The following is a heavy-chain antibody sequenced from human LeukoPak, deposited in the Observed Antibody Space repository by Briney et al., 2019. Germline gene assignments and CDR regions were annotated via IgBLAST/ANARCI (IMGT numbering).Heavy chain of an antibody. V-gene: IGHV3-13*04. CDR2: IGTAGDT. Sequence: GGPRRPSGAASDLTSRSYDWNWVPQAQGKGLKWVSAIGTAGDTYYPGSVKGRFTISRENAKNSLYLQMNSLRAGDTAVYYCARGGGSGSHYDYWGQGTLVTVSS. D-gene: IGHD3-10*01. J-gene: IGHJ4*02. CDR1: DLTSRSYD. CDR3: ARGGGSGSHYDY.